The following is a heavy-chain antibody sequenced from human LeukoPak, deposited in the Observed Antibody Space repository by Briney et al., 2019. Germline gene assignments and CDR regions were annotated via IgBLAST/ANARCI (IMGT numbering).Heavy chain of an antibody. CDR3: ARTDRSGWYGEY. CDR2: IYSSGST. D-gene: IGHD6-19*01. CDR1: GGSISSSSYY. J-gene: IGHJ4*02. Sequence: SETLSLTCTVSGGSISSSSYYWGWIRQPPGKGLEWIGSIYSSGSTYYNPSLRSRVTISIDTSKDQFSLKLSSVTAADTAVYYCARTDRSGWYGEYWGQGALVTVSP. V-gene: IGHV4-39*07.